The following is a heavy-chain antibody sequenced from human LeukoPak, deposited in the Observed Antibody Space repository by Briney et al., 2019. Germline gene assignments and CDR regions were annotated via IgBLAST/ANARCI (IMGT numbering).Heavy chain of an antibody. CDR1: GFTFSSYA. CDR3: AKAEVDTAMVTGSGAFDI. D-gene: IGHD5-18*01. J-gene: IGHJ3*02. V-gene: IGHV3-23*01. Sequence: AGGSLRLSCAASGFTFSSYAMSWVRQAPGKGLEWVSAISGSGGSTYYADSVKGRFTISRDNSKNTLYLQMNSLRAEDTAVYYCAKAEVDTAMVTGSGAFDIWGQGTMVTVSS. CDR2: ISGSGGST.